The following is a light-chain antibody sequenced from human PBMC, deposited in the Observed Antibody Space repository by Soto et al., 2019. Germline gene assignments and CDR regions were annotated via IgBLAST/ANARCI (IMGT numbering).Light chain of an antibody. CDR2: GVK. CDR1: GRDIGAYDY. V-gene: IGLV2-14*01. J-gene: IGLJ1*01. Sequence: QSVLTQPASVSGSPGQSITISCTGSGRDIGAYDYVSWYQQHPGKAPKLLIYGVKNRPSGVSYRFSASKSAFTASLTISGLQAEDEAHYYCSSYTISNTLPFVFGTGTKVTVL. CDR3: SSYTISNTLPFV.